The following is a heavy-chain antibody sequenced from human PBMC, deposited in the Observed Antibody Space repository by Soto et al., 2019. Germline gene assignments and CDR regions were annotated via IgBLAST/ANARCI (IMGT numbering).Heavy chain of an antibody. CDR1: GYSFTSYW. D-gene: IGHD6-19*01. CDR3: ARWGIAVAGTIPVYYYYGTDV. V-gene: IGHV5-51*01. Sequence: GESLKISRKGSGYSFTSYWIGWVRQMPGKGLEWMGIIYPGGSDTRYSPSFQGQVTISADKSISTAYLQWSSLKASDTAMYYCARWGIAVAGTIPVYYYYGTDVWGQGTTVTVSS. CDR2: IYPGGSDT. J-gene: IGHJ6*02.